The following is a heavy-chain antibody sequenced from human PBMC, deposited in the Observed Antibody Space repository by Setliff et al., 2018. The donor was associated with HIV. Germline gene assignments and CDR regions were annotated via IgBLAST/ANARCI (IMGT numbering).Heavy chain of an antibody. J-gene: IGHJ4*02. CDR3: ARHQYYYDSRGGGALDY. Sequence: SETLSLTCTVSGGSISSASYCWSWSRPPAGKGLEWIGHIYSSGSTNYNPSLKSRVTISVDTSKNQFSLKLSSVTAADTAVYYCARHQYYYDSRGGGALDYWGQGTLVTVSS. D-gene: IGHD3-22*01. CDR1: GGSISSASYC. CDR2: IYSSGST. V-gene: IGHV4-61*09.